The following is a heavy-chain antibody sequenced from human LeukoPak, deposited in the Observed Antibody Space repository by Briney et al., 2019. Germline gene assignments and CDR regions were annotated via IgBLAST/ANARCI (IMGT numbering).Heavy chain of an antibody. V-gene: IGHV1-18*01. CDR3: TRDLGQWLLQGIFFDY. CDR1: GYSFTSYG. J-gene: IGHJ4*02. CDR2: ISAYSTYNGNT. D-gene: IGHD5-12*01. Sequence: ASVKVSCKTSGYSFTSYGISWVRQAPGQGPEWMGWISAYSTYNGNTNYAQKFQGRVTMTTDTSTSTAYMELRSLRSDDTAVYYCTRDLGQWLLQGIFFDYWGQGTLVTVSS.